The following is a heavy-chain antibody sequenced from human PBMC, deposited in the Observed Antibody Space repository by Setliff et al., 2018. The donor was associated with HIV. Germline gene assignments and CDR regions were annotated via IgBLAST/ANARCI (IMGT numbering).Heavy chain of an antibody. CDR3: ARGKTWLRFLDY. D-gene: IGHD5-12*01. Sequence: GASVKVSCKASGYTFNNYGLSWVRQAPGQGLEWMGWINTHSGYTNYAQNVQGRDTVPMDTSTSTADMELRSLKSDDTAVYYCARGKTWLRFLDYWGQGTMVTVSS. CDR1: GYTFNNYG. V-gene: IGHV1-18*01. J-gene: IGHJ4*02. CDR2: INTHSGYT.